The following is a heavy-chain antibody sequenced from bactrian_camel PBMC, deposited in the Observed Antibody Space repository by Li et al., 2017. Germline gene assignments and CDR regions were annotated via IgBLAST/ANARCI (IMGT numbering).Heavy chain of an antibody. CDR3: AASKVARGSHSSLGRAPALRRDEYNF. J-gene: IGHJ4*01. V-gene: IGHV3S1*01. CDR2: MYTGFGGGNI. Sequence: QLVESGGGSVQVGGSLRLSCVASGDTVDRYCMGWFRQKPDKEREGVAAMYTGFGGGNIYYDDSVKGRFTISQDNSKNTLFLQMNVLRPEDTAMYYCAASKVARGSHSSLGRAPALRRDEYNFWGQGTQVTVS. CDR1: GDTVDRYC. D-gene: IGHD2*01.